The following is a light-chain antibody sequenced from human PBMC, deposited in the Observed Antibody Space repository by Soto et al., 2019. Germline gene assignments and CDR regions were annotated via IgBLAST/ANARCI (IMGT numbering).Light chain of an antibody. J-gene: IGKJ2*01. CDR2: DAS. Sequence: EIVLTQSPGTLYLSPGERATLSCRASQSVSSNYLAWYQQKPGQAPRLLIYDASSRATGVPDRFSGGGSGTDFTLAISRLEPEDVAVYYCQQYGSSPRTFGQGTKLEIK. CDR1: QSVSSNY. V-gene: IGKV3-20*01. CDR3: QQYGSSPRT.